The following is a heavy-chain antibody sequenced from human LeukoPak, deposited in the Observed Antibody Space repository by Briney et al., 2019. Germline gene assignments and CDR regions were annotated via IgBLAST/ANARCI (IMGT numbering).Heavy chain of an antibody. CDR2: INHSGST. D-gene: IGHD3-22*01. Sequence: SETLSLTCAVYGGSFSGYYWSWIRQPPGKGLEWIGEINHSGSTNYNPSLKSRVTISVDTSKNQFSLKLSSVTAADTAVYYCARASRYYYDSSGYYYWGQGTLVTVSS. CDR3: ARASRYYYDSSGYYY. CDR1: GGSFSGYY. V-gene: IGHV4-34*01. J-gene: IGHJ4*02.